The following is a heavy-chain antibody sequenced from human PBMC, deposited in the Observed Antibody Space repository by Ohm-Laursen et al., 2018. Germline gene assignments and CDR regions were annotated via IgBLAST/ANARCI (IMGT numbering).Heavy chain of an antibody. V-gene: IGHV3-7*03. Sequence: GSLRLSCTASGFTFSSNWMNWVRQAPGKGLEWVGNINQDGGAKFYMDSVKGRFTISRDNAKNSLYLQMNSLRPEDTALYYCAKGIGDWYGFDHWGQGTLVTVSS. CDR2: INQDGGAK. J-gene: IGHJ4*02. D-gene: IGHD6-19*01. CDR3: AKGIGDWYGFDH. CDR1: GFTFSSNW.